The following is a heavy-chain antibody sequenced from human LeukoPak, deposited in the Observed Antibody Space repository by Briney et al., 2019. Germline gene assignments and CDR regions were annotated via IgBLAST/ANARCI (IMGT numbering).Heavy chain of an antibody. CDR2: MNSDGSSI. D-gene: IGHD6-13*01. J-gene: IGHJ4*02. V-gene: IGHV3-74*01. CDR3: ARVSSSWAYFEG. CDR1: GFTFSSYS. Sequence: GGSLRLSCAASGFTFSSYSMNWVRQAPGKGLVWVSRMNSDGSSISYADSVKGRFTISRDNAKNTLYLQMNSLRAEDTAVYYCARVSSSWAYFEGWGQGTLVTVSS.